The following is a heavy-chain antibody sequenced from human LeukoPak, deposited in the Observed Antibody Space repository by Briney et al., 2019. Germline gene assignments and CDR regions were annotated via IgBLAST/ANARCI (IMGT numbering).Heavy chain of an antibody. V-gene: IGHV3-7*01. D-gene: IGHD3-16*01. CDR2: IKQDGSGK. J-gene: IGHJ5*02. CDR3: ASHSYGYNH. Sequence: GGSLRLSCAASGIIITSYWMSWVRQTPGKGLEWVANIKQDGSGKNYVDSVKSRFTIFRDNARNSLYLQMNRLRAEDTAVYYCASHSYGYNHWGQGTLVIVSS. CDR1: GIIITSYW.